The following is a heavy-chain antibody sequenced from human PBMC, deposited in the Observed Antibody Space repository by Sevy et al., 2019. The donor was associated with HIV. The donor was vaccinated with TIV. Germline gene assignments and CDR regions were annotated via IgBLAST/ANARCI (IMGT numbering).Heavy chain of an antibody. CDR2: IYSGGST. CDR3: ARGMDGNDAFDI. J-gene: IGHJ3*02. CDR1: GFTVSSNY. Sequence: GGSLRLSCAASGFTVSSNYMSWVRQAPGKGLECVSVIYSGGSTYYADSVKGRFTISRDNSKNTLYLQMNSLRAEDTAVYYCARGMDGNDAFDIWGQGTMVTVSS. V-gene: IGHV3-53*01. D-gene: IGHD1-26*01.